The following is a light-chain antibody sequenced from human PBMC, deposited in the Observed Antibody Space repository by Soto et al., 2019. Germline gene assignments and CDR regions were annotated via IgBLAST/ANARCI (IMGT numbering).Light chain of an antibody. CDR3: SSYTSSSTLV. Sequence: QSALTQPASVSGAPGQSITISCTGTSCDVGGYNYVSWYQQHPGKAPKLMIYDVSNRPSGVSNRFSGSKSGNTASLTISGLQAEDEADYYCSSYTSSSTLVFGPGTKLTVL. CDR1: SCDVGGYNY. V-gene: IGLV2-14*01. CDR2: DVS. J-gene: IGLJ1*01.